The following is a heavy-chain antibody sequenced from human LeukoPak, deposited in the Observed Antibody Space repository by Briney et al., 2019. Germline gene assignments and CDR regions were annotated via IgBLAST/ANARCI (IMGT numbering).Heavy chain of an antibody. CDR2: ISGSGGST. J-gene: IGHJ4*02. V-gene: IGHV3-23*01. Sequence: PGGSLRLSCAASGFTFSSYAMSWFRQAPGKGLEWVSAISGSGGSTYYADSVKGRFTISRDNSKNTLYLQMNSLRAEDTAVYYCAGEYYYDSSGSPGGALFDYWGQGTLVTVSS. D-gene: IGHD3-22*01. CDR3: AGEYYYDSSGSPGGALFDY. CDR1: GFTFSSYA.